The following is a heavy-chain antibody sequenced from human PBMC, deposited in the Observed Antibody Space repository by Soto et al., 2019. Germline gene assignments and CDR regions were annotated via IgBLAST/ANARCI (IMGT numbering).Heavy chain of an antibody. J-gene: IGHJ4*02. CDR1: GFRFSDHY. Sequence: GGSLSLSCAASGFRFSDHYMTWIRQAPGKGLEWVSKISSSGTTMYYADSVKGRFTVSRDNAQNSLYLQMNSLRAEDTAVYYCAGDPYYYGSAFWGQGTLVTVSS. CDR3: AGDPYYYGSAF. CDR2: ISSSGTTM. D-gene: IGHD3-10*01. V-gene: IGHV3-11*01.